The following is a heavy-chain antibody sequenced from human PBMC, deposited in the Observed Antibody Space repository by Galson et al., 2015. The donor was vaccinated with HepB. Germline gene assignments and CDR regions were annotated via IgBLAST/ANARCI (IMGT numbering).Heavy chain of an antibody. CDR3: ARARIAAAGTIAH. V-gene: IGHV1-2*02. Sequence: SVKVSCKASGYTFTGYYMHWVRQAPGQGLEWMGWINPNSGGTNYAQKFQGRVTMTRDTSISTAYMELSRLRSDDTAVYYCARARIAAAGTIAHWGQGTLVTVSS. CDR1: GYTFTGYY. CDR2: INPNSGGT. J-gene: IGHJ4*02. D-gene: IGHD6-13*01.